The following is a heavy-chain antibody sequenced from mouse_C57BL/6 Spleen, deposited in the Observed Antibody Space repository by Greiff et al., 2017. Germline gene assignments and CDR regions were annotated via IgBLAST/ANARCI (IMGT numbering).Heavy chain of an antibody. CDR1: GYSITSGYY. Sequence: EVKLMESGPGLVKPSQSLSLTCSVTGYSITSGYYWNWIRQFPGNKLEWMGYISYDGSNNYNPSLKNRISITRDTSKNQFFLKLNSVTTEDTATYYCARAVYYDYVYYFDYWGQGTTLTVSS. D-gene: IGHD2-4*01. CDR2: ISYDGSN. CDR3: ARAVYYDYVYYFDY. V-gene: IGHV3-6*01. J-gene: IGHJ2*01.